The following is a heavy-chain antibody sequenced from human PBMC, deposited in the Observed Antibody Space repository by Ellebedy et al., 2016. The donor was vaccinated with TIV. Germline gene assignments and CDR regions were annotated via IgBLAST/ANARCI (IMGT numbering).Heavy chain of an antibody. CDR2: IIPIFGTA. CDR3: ARGSRGSGDAFDI. V-gene: IGHV1-69*13. D-gene: IGHD6-19*01. Sequence: SVTVSCXASGGTFSSYAISWVRQAPGQGLEWMGGIIPIFGTANYAQKFQGRVTITADESTSTAYMELSSLRSEDTAVYYCARGSRGSGDAFDIWGQGTMVTVSS. J-gene: IGHJ3*02. CDR1: GGTFSSYA.